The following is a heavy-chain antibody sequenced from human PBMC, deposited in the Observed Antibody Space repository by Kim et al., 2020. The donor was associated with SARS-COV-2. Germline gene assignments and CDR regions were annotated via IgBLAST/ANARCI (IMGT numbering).Heavy chain of an antibody. CDR3: TTPIRVLEWLWPGAFDI. CDR1: GFTFSNTW. Sequence: GGSLRLSCAASGFTFSNTWVTWVRQAPGKGLEWVGRIKNKVDGGASEYGAPVKGRFTISRDDSQSMVYLQMNSLKAEDTAVYYCTTPIRVLEWLWPGAFDIWGLGTMVSVSS. D-gene: IGHD3-3*01. CDR2: IKNKVDGGAS. V-gene: IGHV3-15*01. J-gene: IGHJ3*02.